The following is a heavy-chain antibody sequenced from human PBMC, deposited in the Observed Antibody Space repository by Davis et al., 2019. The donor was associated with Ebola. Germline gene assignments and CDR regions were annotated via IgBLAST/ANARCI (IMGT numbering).Heavy chain of an antibody. J-gene: IGHJ3*02. Sequence: PSETLSLTCTVSGGSISSYYWSWVRQAPGKGLVWVSRINSDGSSTSYADSVKGRFTISRDNAKNTLYLQMNSLRAEDTAVYYCAKDGTVHHAFDIWGQGTMVTVSS. CDR3: AKDGTVHHAFDI. CDR2: INSDGSST. D-gene: IGHD1-26*01. CDR1: GGSISSYY. V-gene: IGHV3-74*01.